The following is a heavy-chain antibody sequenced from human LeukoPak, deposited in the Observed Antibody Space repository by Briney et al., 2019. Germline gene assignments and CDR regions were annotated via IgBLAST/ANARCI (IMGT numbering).Heavy chain of an antibody. Sequence: GGSLRPSCAASGFTFSTYEMNWVRQVPGKGLEWVSYISGSGTTIYYADSVKGRFAISRDNTMNSMYLQMNSLRAEDTAVYYCVSAYGGLLDYWGQGTLVTVSS. D-gene: IGHD3-16*01. CDR2: ISGSGTTI. J-gene: IGHJ4*02. CDR3: VSAYGGLLDY. CDR1: GFTFSTYE. V-gene: IGHV3-48*03.